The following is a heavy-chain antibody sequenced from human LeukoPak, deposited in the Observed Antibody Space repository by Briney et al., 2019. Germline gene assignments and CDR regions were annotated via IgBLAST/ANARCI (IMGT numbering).Heavy chain of an antibody. CDR1: GYTFTSYY. CDR2: INPSGGST. D-gene: IGHD3-22*01. CDR3: ATRMITGYYDSSGYLDY. Sequence: ASVKVSCKASGYTFTSYYMHWVRQAPGQGLEWMGIINPSGGSTSYAQKFQGRVTMTRDTSTSTVYMELSSLRSEDTAVYYCATRMITGYYDSSGYLDYWGQGTLVTVSS. J-gene: IGHJ4*02. V-gene: IGHV1-46*01.